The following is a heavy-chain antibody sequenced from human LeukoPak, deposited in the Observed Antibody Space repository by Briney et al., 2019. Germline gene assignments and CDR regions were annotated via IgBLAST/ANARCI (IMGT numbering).Heavy chain of an antibody. V-gene: IGHV3-23*01. CDR1: GFTFSSYS. J-gene: IGHJ4*02. CDR2: ISGSGGST. Sequence: GGSLRLSCAASGFTFSSYSMNWVRQAPGKGLEWVSAISGSGGSTYYADSVKGRFTISRDNSKNTLYLQMNSLRAEDTAVYYCAKEEDSPYDSSGYYPRTFDYWGQGTLVTVSS. CDR3: AKEEDSPYDSSGYYPRTFDY. D-gene: IGHD3-22*01.